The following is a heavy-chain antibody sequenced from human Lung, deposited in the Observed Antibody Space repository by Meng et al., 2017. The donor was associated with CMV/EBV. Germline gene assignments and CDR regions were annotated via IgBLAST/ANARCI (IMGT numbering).Heavy chain of an antibody. CDR3: AREPGRGAFDV. Sequence: GESXKISCAVSGINLNTYWMHWVRQVPGKGLVWLSRIYSDGISTRYADSVKGRFTISRDNTNNTLYLQMNGLRAEDTAVYYCAREPGRGAFDVWGQGTKVTV. J-gene: IGHJ3*01. CDR1: GINLNTYW. CDR2: IYSDGIST. V-gene: IGHV3-74*01. D-gene: IGHD3-10*01.